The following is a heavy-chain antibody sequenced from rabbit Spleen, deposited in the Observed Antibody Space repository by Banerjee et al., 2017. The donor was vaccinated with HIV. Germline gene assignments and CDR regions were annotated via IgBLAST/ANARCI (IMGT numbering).Heavy chain of an antibody. CDR2: IAGSSSGFT. J-gene: IGHJ4*01. CDR1: GFSFSGSYY. V-gene: IGHV1S40*01. Sequence: QSLEESGGDLVKPGGSLTLTCTASGFSFSGSYYMCWVRQAPGKGLEWISCIAGSSSGFTYSATWAKGRFTCSKTSSTTVTLQMTSLTVADMATYFCARDTTGVGETAYEFKLWGQGTLVTVS. D-gene: IGHD5-1*01. CDR3: ARDTTGVGETAYEFKL.